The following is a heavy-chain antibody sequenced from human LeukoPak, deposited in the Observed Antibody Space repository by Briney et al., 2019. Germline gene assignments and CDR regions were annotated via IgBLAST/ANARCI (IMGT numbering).Heavy chain of an antibody. CDR3: GAAMVVPFDY. J-gene: IGHJ4*02. Sequence: GRSLRLSCAASGFTLSSYAMHWVSQAPGKRLEWVAVISYDGSNKYYADSVKGRFTISRDNSKNTLYLQMNSLRAEDTAVYYCGAAMVVPFDYWGQGTLVTVSS. CDR2: ISYDGSNK. D-gene: IGHD5-18*01. CDR1: GFTLSSYA. V-gene: IGHV3-30*04.